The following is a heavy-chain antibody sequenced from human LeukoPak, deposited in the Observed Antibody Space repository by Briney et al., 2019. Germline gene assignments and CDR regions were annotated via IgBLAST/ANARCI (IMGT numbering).Heavy chain of an antibody. D-gene: IGHD6-19*01. CDR2: MNPNSGNT. CDR1: GYTFTSYD. V-gene: IGHV1-8*01. CDR3: AKVPHSTVAGTFDP. J-gene: IGHJ5*02. Sequence: ASVKVSCKASGYTFTSYDINWVRQATGQGLEWMGWMNPNSGNTGYAQKFQGRVTMTRNTSISTAYMELSSLRSEDTAVYYCAKVPHSTVAGTFDPWGQGTLVTVSS.